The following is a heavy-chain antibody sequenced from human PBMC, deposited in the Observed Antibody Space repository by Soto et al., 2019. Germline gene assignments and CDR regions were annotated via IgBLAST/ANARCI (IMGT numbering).Heavy chain of an antibody. CDR3: SGYHAPTYYYYSGMDV. Sequence: SHTLSLTCAISGDSVSSNSAAWNWIMQSPSRGLEWLGRTYYRSKWYNDYAVSVKSRITINPDTSKNQFSLQLNSVTPEVKDVNHCSGYHAPTYYYYSGMDVWDHGTTVIVSS. CDR2: TYYRSKWYN. D-gene: IGHD6-13*01. CDR1: GDSVSSNSAA. V-gene: IGHV6-1*01. J-gene: IGHJ6*02.